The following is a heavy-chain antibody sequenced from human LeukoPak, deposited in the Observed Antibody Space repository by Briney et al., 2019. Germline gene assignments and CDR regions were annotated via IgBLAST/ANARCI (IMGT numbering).Heavy chain of an antibody. V-gene: IGHV3-30*18. CDR2: ISYDGSNK. CDR1: GFTFRSYG. CDR3: AKGPLEWELLCMDV. Sequence: GGSLRLSCAASGFTFRSYGMHWVRRAPGKGLEWVAVISYDGSNKYYADSVKGRFTISRDNSKNTLYLQMNSLRAEDTAVYYCAKGPLEWELLCMDVWGQGTTVTVSS. D-gene: IGHD1-26*01. J-gene: IGHJ6*02.